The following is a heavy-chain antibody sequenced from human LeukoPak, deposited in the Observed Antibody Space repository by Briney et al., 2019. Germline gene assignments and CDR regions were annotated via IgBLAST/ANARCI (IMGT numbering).Heavy chain of an antibody. CDR2: IKSKTDGGTT. D-gene: IGHD2-2*01. CDR1: GYTFTSYY. J-gene: IGHJ4*02. Sequence: SCKASGYTFTSYYMHWVRQAPGKGLEWVGRIKSKTDGGTTDYAAPVKGRFTISRDDSKNTLYLQMNSLKTEDTAVYYCTTARYCSSTSCYPFDYWGQGTLVTVSS. CDR3: TTARYCSSTSCYPFDY. V-gene: IGHV3-15*01.